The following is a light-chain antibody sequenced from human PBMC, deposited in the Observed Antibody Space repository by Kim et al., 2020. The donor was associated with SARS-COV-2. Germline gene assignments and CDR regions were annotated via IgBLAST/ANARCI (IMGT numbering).Light chain of an antibody. CDR3: SSYTRSSTNYV. CDR1: SSDVGSYNY. CDR2: AVS. V-gene: IGLV2-14*03. J-gene: IGLJ1*01. Sequence: SFTISCTGTSSDVGSYNYVSWYQQHPGKAPKLMIYAVSNRPSGVSNRFSGSKSGNTASLTISGLQAEDEADYYCSSYTRSSTNYVFGTGTKVTVL.